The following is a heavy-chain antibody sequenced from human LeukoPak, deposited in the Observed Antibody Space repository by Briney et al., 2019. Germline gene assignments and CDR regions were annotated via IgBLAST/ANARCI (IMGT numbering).Heavy chain of an antibody. Sequence: GGSLRLSCAASGFTFSSYAMSWVRQAPGKGLEWVSSVSSSGSYIYYADSVKGRFTISRDNAKNSLFLQMNSLRVEDTAVYYCARGDTGAWNWGQGTLVTVSS. CDR3: ARGDTGAWN. D-gene: IGHD1-26*01. V-gene: IGHV3-21*06. CDR2: VSSSGSYI. J-gene: IGHJ4*02. CDR1: GFTFSSYA.